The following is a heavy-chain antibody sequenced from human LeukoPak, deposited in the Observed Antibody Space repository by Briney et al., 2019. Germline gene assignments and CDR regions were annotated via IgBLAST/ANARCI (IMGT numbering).Heavy chain of an antibody. D-gene: IGHD6-19*01. V-gene: IGHV5-51*01. CDR2: IYPGDSDT. Sequence: GESLKISCKGSGYSFATYWIGWVRQMPGKGLEWMGIIYPGDSDTRYSPSFQGQVTISADKSITTAYLQWGSLKASDTAIYYCARGIPSGWRYFDYWGQGTLVTVSS. J-gene: IGHJ4*02. CDR1: GYSFATYW. CDR3: ARGIPSGWRYFDY.